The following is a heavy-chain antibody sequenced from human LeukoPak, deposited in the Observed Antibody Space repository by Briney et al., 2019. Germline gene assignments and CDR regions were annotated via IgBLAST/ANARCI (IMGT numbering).Heavy chain of an antibody. CDR3: ARSLATPYYYMDV. V-gene: IGHV3-30*04. CDR2: ISYDGSNK. D-gene: IGHD5-12*01. Sequence: GGSLRLSCAASGFTFSNYAMHWVRQAPGKGLEWVAVISYDGSNKYYADSVKGQFTISRDNSKNTLFLQMSSLRAEDTAVYYCARSLATPYYYMDVWGKGTTVTVSS. J-gene: IGHJ6*03. CDR1: GFTFSNYA.